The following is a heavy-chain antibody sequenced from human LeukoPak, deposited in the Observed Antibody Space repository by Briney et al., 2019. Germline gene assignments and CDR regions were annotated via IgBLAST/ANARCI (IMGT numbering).Heavy chain of an antibody. CDR2: MNPNTGRT. Sequence: ASVKVSCKASRYTFTSYDINWVREAAGQGLEWMGWMNPNTGRTGFAQKFQGRLTMTRDTSISTAYMELSSLRSEDTAVYYCARLSQTPNYYSNGGYYYLGYWGQGTPVTVSS. CDR3: ARLSQTPNYYSNGGYYYLGY. J-gene: IGHJ4*02. V-gene: IGHV1-8*01. D-gene: IGHD3-22*01. CDR1: RYTFTSYD.